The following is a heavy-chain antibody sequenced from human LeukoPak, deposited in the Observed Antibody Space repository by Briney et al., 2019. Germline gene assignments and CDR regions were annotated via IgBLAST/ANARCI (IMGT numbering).Heavy chain of an antibody. V-gene: IGHV4-39*07. CDR3: ARVLTAGLYYFDS. CDR2: IYHSGGT. J-gene: IGHJ4*02. CDR1: GGSISSSSYY. D-gene: IGHD6-13*01. Sequence: SETLSLTCTVSGGSISSSSYYWGWIRQPPGEGLEWIGSIYHSGGTYSTPSLKSRVTISVDTSKNQFSLKLTSVTAADTAMYYCARVLTAGLYYFDSWGQGTLVTVSS.